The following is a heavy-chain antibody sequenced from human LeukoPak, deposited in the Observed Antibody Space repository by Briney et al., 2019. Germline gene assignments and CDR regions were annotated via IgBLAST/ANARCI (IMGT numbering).Heavy chain of an antibody. Sequence: GGSLRLSCAASGFTFSSYALTWVRQAPGKGLEWVSAISGNGGSTNYADSVKGRFTISRDNSKNTLYLQVNSLRAEDTAVYYCAKYRSAWSSDYWGQGTLVTVSS. CDR3: AKYRSAWSSDY. D-gene: IGHD6-13*01. CDR1: GFTFSSYA. J-gene: IGHJ4*02. V-gene: IGHV3-23*01. CDR2: ISGNGGST.